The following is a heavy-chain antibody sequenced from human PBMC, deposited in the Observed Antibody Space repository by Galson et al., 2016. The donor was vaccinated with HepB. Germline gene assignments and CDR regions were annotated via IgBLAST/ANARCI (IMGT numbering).Heavy chain of an antibody. CDR2: ITTVTGNT. J-gene: IGHJ6*02. V-gene: IGHV1-18*01. CDR1: GYTFTTYG. CDR3: ARARDYYFYSMDV. Sequence: SVKVSCKASGYTFTTYGISWVRQAPGQGLEWMGWITTVTGNTNYAQKFQGSVTMTTDTSTNTAYMELRSLRSDDTAVYYCARARDYYFYSMDVWGQGTTVTVSS.